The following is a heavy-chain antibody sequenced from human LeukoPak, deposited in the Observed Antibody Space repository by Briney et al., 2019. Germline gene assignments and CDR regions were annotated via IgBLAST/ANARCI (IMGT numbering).Heavy chain of an antibody. Sequence: ASVKVSCKASGCTFTGYYMHWVRQAPGQGLEWMGRINPNSGGTNYAQKFQGRVTMTRDTSISTAYMELSRLRSDDTAVYYCARAAESSSWGPNWFDPWGQGTLVTVSS. CDR3: ARAAESSSWGPNWFDP. CDR1: GCTFTGYY. D-gene: IGHD6-13*01. V-gene: IGHV1-2*06. CDR2: INPNSGGT. J-gene: IGHJ5*02.